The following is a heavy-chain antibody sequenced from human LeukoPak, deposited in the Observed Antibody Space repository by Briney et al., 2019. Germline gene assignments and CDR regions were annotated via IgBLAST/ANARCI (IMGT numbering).Heavy chain of an antibody. Sequence: SETLSLTCTVSGGSISSYYWSWIRQPPGKGLEWIGYIYYSGSTNYNPSLKSRVTISVDTSKNQFSLKLSSVTAADTAVYYCGRGDRGASGVFDIGGKGKMVTVSS. CDR3: GRGDRGASGVFDI. CDR1: GGSISSYY. CDR2: IYYSGST. V-gene: IGHV4-59*01. J-gene: IGHJ3*02. D-gene: IGHD2-15*01.